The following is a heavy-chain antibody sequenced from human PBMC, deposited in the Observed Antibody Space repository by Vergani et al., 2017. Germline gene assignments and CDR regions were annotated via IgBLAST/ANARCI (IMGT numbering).Heavy chain of an antibody. Sequence: QVHLVESGGGVVQPGRSLRLSCVVSGFTSSSYGMHWVRQAPGKGLEWVAVISYDGTQKYYADSVKGRFTISRDNSKSTLYLQMNSLRTEDTGVYYCVTKSCGTPGCQMGDVREWGQGAKVAVAS. J-gene: IGHJ6*02. V-gene: IGHV3-30*03. CDR1: GFTSSSYG. D-gene: IGHD1-1*01. CDR3: VTKSCGTPGCQMGDVRE. CDR2: ISYDGTQK.